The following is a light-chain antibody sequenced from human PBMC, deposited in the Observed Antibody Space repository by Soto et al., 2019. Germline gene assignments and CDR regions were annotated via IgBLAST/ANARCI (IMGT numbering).Light chain of an antibody. Sequence: QSVLTQPPSVSAAPGQKVSISCSGSNSNIGNDNVSWYQQLPGTAPKLLIYDNDRRPSGIPDRFSGSKSGTSATLGITGLQAGDEADYYCGTWDSSLSAVFGTGTKLTVL. CDR2: DND. CDR1: NSNIGNDN. J-gene: IGLJ1*01. CDR3: GTWDSSLSAV. V-gene: IGLV1-51*01.